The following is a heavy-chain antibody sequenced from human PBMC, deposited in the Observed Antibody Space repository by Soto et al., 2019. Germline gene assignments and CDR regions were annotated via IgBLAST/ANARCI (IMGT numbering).Heavy chain of an antibody. CDR3: ARGLRQLLWFGELQSGFDY. V-gene: IGHV1-8*01. D-gene: IGHD3-10*01. CDR1: GYTFTSYD. CDR2: MNPNSGNT. Sequence: QVQLVQSGAEVKKPGASVKVSCKASGYTFTSYDINWVRQATGQGLEWMGWMNPNSGNTGYAQKFQGRVTMTRNTSISTAYMELSSLRSEDKAVYYCARGLRQLLWFGELQSGFDYWGQGTLVTVSS. J-gene: IGHJ4*02.